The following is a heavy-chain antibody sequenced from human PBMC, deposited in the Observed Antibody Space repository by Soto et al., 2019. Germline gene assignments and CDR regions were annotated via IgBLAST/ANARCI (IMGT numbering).Heavy chain of an antibody. D-gene: IGHD5-12*01. CDR3: ARVGLKTRWLPSFDY. Sequence: ASVKVSCKASGYTFTDYWLHWVRQAPGQGLEWMGWINPNSGDRSYAQKFQGRVTMTRDTSISTAFMELSRLRSDDTAVYYCARVGLKTRWLPSFDYWGQGTLVTVSS. CDR1: GYTFTDYW. V-gene: IGHV1-2*02. CDR2: INPNSGDR. J-gene: IGHJ4*02.